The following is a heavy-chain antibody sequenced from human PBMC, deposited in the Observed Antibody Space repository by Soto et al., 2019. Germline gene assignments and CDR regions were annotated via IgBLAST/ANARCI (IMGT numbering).Heavy chain of an antibody. CDR3: ARPLTVATTKGYDY. V-gene: IGHV1-69*01. CDR1: GGTFSNYP. Sequence: QVQLVQSGAEVKKPGSSVKVSCKASGGTFSNYPFTWVRQAPGQGLEWMGVIIPIFGTVTYAQTFQGRVTISADESTSTAYMEMRSLTSEDTALYYCARPLTVATTKGYDYWGQGTLVTVSS. J-gene: IGHJ4*02. D-gene: IGHD1-1*01. CDR2: IIPIFGTV.